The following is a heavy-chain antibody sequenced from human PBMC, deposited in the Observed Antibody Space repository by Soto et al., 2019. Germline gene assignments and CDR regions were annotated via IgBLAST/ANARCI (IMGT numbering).Heavy chain of an antibody. D-gene: IGHD3-3*01. J-gene: IGHJ3*02. Sequence: QLQLQESGPGLVKPSETLSLTCTVSGGSISSSSYYWGWIRQPPGKGLEWIGSIYYSGSTYYNPSLKSRVTISVDTSKNQFCLSLSSVTAADTAVYYCAEARGVWSALDICGQGTMVTVAS. CDR2: IYYSGST. CDR3: AEARGVWSALDI. V-gene: IGHV4-39*01. CDR1: GGSISSSSYY.